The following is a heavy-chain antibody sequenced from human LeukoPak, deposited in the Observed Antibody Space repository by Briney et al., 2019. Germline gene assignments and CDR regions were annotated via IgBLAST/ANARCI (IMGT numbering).Heavy chain of an antibody. D-gene: IGHD1-26*01. V-gene: IGHV3-48*03. CDR2: ISSSGSTI. CDR3: ARGLGYSGSYQTFDY. J-gene: IGHJ4*02. CDR1: GFTFSSYE. Sequence: PGRSLRLSCAASGFTFSSYEMNWVRQAPGKGLEWVSYISSSGSTIYYADSVKGRFTISRDNAKNSLYLQMNSLRAEDTAVYYCARGLGYSGSYQTFDYWGQGTLVTVSS.